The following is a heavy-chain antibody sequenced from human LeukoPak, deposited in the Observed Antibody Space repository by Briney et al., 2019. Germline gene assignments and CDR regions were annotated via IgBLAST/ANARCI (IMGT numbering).Heavy chain of an antibody. J-gene: IGHJ4*02. Sequence: GGSLRLSCAASGFTFSSYAMHWVRQAPGKGLEWVAVISYDGSNKYYADSVKGRFTISRDNSKNTLYLQMNSLRAEDTAVYYCARGSGWLQLGGYWGQGTLVTVSS. D-gene: IGHD6-19*01. V-gene: IGHV3-30*04. CDR2: ISYDGSNK. CDR3: ARGSGWLQLGGY. CDR1: GFTFSSYA.